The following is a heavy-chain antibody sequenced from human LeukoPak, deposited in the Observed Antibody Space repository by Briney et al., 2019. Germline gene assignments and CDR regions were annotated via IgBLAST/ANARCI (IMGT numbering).Heavy chain of an antibody. CDR1: GGSFSGYY. D-gene: IGHD5-24*01. J-gene: IGHJ4*02. V-gene: IGHV4-34*01. CDR2: INHSGST. Sequence: SETLSLTCAVYGGSFSGYYWSWIRQPPGKGLEWIGEINHSGSTNYNPSLKSRVTISVDTSKNQFSLKLSSVTAADTAVYYCARGLPVATTSEVPTLNYFDYWGQGTLVTVSS. CDR3: ARGLPVATTSEVPTLNYFDY.